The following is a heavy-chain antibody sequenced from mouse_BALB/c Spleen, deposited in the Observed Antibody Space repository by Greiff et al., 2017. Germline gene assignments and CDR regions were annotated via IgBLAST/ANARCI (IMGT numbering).Heavy chain of an antibody. Sequence: EVQLVESGPGLVKPSQSLSLTCTVTGYSITSDYAWNWIRQFPGNKLEWMGYISYSGSTSYNPSLKSRISITRDTSKNQFFLQLNSVTTEDTATYYCARKGGNPYYFDYWGQGTTLTVSS. CDR1: GYSITSDYA. CDR3: ARKGGNPYYFDY. J-gene: IGHJ2*01. CDR2: ISYSGST. V-gene: IGHV3-2*02. D-gene: IGHD2-1*01.